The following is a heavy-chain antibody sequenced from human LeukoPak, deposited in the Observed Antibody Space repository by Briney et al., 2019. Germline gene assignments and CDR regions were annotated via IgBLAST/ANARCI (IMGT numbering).Heavy chain of an antibody. Sequence: WGSLRLSCGVSGFTFSDYWMSWVRQAPGKGLEWVASIKQDGSDKYYVDPVKGRFTISRDNAKKSQYLQMSSLRVEDTAVYYCARGGRHTVPTIVSDHFDYWGEGTTLTVSS. CDR3: ARGGRHTVPTIVSDHFDY. D-gene: IGHD4-17*01. CDR1: GFTFSDYW. V-gene: IGHV3-7*01. CDR2: IKQDGSDK. J-gene: IGHJ4*02.